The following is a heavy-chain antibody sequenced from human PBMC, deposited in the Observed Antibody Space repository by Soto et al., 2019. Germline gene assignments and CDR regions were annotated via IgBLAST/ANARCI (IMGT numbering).Heavy chain of an antibody. CDR2: IWYDGGNK. V-gene: IGHV3-33*01. D-gene: IGHD6-19*01. CDR1: GFNFSSYV. Sequence: QVQLVESGGGVVQPGRSLRLSCAASGFNFSSYVMHWVRQAPGKGLEWVAVIWYDGGNKYYADSVKGRFTISRDNSKNTRYVQMNSLRAEDTAVYYCARDGQWLPRDGLRSSYYFDYWGQGTLVPVSS. CDR3: ARDGQWLPRDGLRSSYYFDY. J-gene: IGHJ4*02.